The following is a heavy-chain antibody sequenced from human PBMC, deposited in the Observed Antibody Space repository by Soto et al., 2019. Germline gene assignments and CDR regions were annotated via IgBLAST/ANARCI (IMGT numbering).Heavy chain of an antibody. CDR1: GYTFTSYA. V-gene: IGHV1-3*05. CDR3: ARSCVVVTALDY. J-gene: IGHJ4*02. D-gene: IGHD2-21*02. CDR2: INAGNGNT. Sequence: QVQLVQSGAEEKKPGASVKVSCKASGYTFTSYAMHWVRQAPGQRLEWMGWINAGNGNTKYSQKFQGRVTITRDTSASTAYMELSSLRSEDTAGYYCARSCVVVTALDYWGQGTLVTVSS.